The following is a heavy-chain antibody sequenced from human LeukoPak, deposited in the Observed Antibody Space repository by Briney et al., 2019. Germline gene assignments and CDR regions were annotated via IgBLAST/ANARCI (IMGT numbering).Heavy chain of an antibody. Sequence: GGCLRLSCAASGFTFSSYSMNRVRQAPGKGLEWVSSISSSSSYIYYADSVKGRFTISRDNAKNSLYLQMNSLRAEDTAVYYCARGGRREADAFDIWGQGTMVTVSS. V-gene: IGHV3-21*04. CDR1: GFTFSSYS. J-gene: IGHJ3*02. CDR2: ISSSSSYI. CDR3: ARGGRREADAFDI.